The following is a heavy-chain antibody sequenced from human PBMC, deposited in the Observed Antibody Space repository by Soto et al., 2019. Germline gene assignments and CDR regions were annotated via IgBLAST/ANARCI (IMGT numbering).Heavy chain of an antibody. CDR1: GYSFSNYW. V-gene: IGHV5-51*01. J-gene: IGHJ5*02. CDR3: AREGALKPFSS. Sequence: PGESLKISCKGSGYSFSNYWIGWVRQMPGKGLEWMGIIYPGDSDTRYSPSFQGRFTISRDNAKNSVYLQMDSLRVEDTAVYYCAREGALKPFSSWGQGALVTVSS. CDR2: IYPGDSDT.